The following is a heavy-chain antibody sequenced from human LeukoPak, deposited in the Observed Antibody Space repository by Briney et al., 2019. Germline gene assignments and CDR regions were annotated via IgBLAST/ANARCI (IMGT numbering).Heavy chain of an antibody. Sequence: ASVKVSCKASGYTFTSYYMHWVRQAPGQGLEWIGIINPSGGSTSYAQKFQGRVTMTRDMSTSTVYMELSSLRSEDTAVYYCARVTFPGYYYDSSGSFDYWGQGTLVTVSS. CDR1: GYTFTSYY. CDR2: INPSGGST. CDR3: ARVTFPGYYYDSSGSFDY. D-gene: IGHD3-22*01. V-gene: IGHV1-46*01. J-gene: IGHJ4*02.